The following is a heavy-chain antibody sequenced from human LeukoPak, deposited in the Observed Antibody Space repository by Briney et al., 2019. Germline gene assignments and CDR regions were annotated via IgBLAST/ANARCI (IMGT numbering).Heavy chain of an antibody. Sequence: SETLSLTCAVYGGSFSGYYWSWIRQPPGKGLEWIGYIYYSGSTYYNPSLKSRVTISVDTSKNQFSLKLSSVTAADTAVYYCARMKLGYCSSTSCKQFDYWGQGTLVTVSS. D-gene: IGHD2-2*01. CDR3: ARMKLGYCSSTSCKQFDY. CDR1: GGSFSGYY. J-gene: IGHJ4*02. CDR2: IYYSGST. V-gene: IGHV4-34*09.